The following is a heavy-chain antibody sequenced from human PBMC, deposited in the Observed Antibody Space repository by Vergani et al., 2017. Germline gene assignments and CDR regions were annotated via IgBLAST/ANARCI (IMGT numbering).Heavy chain of an antibody. V-gene: IGHV3-23*01. CDR3: AKDSPYGYSYGYAFDI. CDR1: GFTFSSYA. CDR2: ISGSGGST. Sequence: EVQLLESGGGLVQPGGSLRLSCAASGFTFSSYAMSWVRQAPGKGLEWVSAISGSGGSTYYADSVQGRFTISRDNSKNTLYLQMNSLRAEDTAVYYCAKDSPYGYSYGYAFDIWGQGTMVTVSS. J-gene: IGHJ3*02. D-gene: IGHD5-18*01.